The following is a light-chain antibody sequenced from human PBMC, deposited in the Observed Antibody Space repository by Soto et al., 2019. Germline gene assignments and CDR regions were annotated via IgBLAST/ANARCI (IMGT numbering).Light chain of an antibody. V-gene: IGLV3-21*04. CDR1: NIGSKG. CDR2: SDT. CDR3: QVWDSGSAHVL. J-gene: IGLJ2*01. Sequence: SYILTQPPSVSVAPGKTATISCGGNNIGSKGVPWYQQKPGQAPVLVIYSDTDLPPVIPERFSGSNSANMATLTISRVEAGDEADYYCQVWDSGSAHVLFGGGTKLTVL.